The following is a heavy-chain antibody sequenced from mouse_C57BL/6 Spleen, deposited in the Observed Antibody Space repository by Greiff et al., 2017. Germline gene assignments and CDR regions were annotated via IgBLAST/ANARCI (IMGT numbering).Heavy chain of an antibody. CDR3: ARPESLAMDD. V-gene: IGHV1-54*01. CDR2: INPGSGGT. Sequence: QVTLKVSGAELVRPGTSVKVSCKASGYAFTNYLIEWVKQRPGQGLEWIGVINPGSGGTNYNEKFKGKATLTADKSSSTAYMQLSSLTSEDSAVYFCARPESLAMDDWGQGTSGTGS. J-gene: IGHJ4*01. CDR1: GYAFTNYL.